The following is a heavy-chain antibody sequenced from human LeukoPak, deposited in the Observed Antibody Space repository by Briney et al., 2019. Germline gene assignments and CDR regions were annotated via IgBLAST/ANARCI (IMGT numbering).Heavy chain of an antibody. D-gene: IGHD2-8*01. J-gene: IGHJ6*02. V-gene: IGHV4-59*01. Sequence: SETLSLTCTVSGGSISSYYWSWIRQPPGKGLEWIGYIYYSGSTNYNPSLKSRVTISVDTSKNQFSLKLSSVTAADTAVYYCARAKVMVYAYYYYGMDVWGQGTTVTVSS. CDR1: GGSISSYY. CDR2: IYYSGST. CDR3: ARAKVMVYAYYYYGMDV.